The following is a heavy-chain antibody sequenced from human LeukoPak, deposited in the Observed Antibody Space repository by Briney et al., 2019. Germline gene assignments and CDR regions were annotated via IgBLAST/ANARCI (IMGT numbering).Heavy chain of an antibody. Sequence: GGSLRLSCAASGFTFSDYSMTWVRQAPGKGLEWVSSISGSSSYIYYADSLKGRFTISRDNAKNSLFLQMNSLRAEDTAAYYCARRVPYFDYWGQGALVTVSS. J-gene: IGHJ4*02. D-gene: IGHD4/OR15-4a*01. V-gene: IGHV3-21*01. CDR1: GFTFSDYS. CDR3: ARRVPYFDY. CDR2: ISGSSSYI.